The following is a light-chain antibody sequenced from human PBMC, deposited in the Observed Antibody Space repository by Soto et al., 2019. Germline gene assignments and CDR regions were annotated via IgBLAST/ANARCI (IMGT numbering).Light chain of an antibody. CDR2: AAS. CDR1: QGISNF. J-gene: IGKJ5*01. Sequence: DIQMTQSPSSLSASLGDRVTIICRASQGISNFLAWYQQKPGKAPKLLISAASILQSGVPSRFSGSGSETDFTLTISNLQPEDFAGYYCQQTYSSPITFGQGTRLEN. CDR3: QQTYSSPIT. V-gene: IGKV1-39*01.